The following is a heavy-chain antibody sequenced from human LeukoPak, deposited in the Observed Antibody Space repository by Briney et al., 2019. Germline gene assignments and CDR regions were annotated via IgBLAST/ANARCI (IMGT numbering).Heavy chain of an antibody. V-gene: IGHV4-61*03. CDR1: GGSISSGGYY. CDR3: ARDRRYYDTSGTVYYDAMDV. J-gene: IGHJ6*02. CDR2: IYYSGST. D-gene: IGHD3-22*01. Sequence: PSETLSLTCTVSGGSISSGGYYWSWIRQHPGKGLEWIGYIYYSGSTYYNPSLKSRVTISVDTSKNHFSLKLSSVTAADTAVYYCARDRRYYDTSGTVYYDAMDVWGQGTTVTVSS.